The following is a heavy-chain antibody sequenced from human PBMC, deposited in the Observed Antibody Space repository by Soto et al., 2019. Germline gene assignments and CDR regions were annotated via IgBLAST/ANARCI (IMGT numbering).Heavy chain of an antibody. Sequence: GESLKISCKGSGYSFTSYWIGWVRQMPGKGLEWMGIIYPGDSDTRYSPSFQGQVTISADKSISTAYLQWSSLKASDTAMYYCARSLGYCSSTSCYDDYYYYYGMDVWSQGTTVTVSS. V-gene: IGHV5-51*01. J-gene: IGHJ6*02. CDR2: IYPGDSDT. CDR3: ARSLGYCSSTSCYDDYYYYYGMDV. CDR1: GYSFTSYW. D-gene: IGHD2-2*03.